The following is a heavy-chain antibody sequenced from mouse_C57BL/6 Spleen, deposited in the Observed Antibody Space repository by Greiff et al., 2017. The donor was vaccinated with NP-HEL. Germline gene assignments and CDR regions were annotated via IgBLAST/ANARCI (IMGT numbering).Heavy chain of an antibody. V-gene: IGHV1-81*01. CDR3: AVIYYDYDDFDY. D-gene: IGHD2-4*01. CDR2: IYPRSGNT. Sequence: QVQLQQSGAELARPGASVKLSCKASGYTFTSYGISWVKQRTGQGLEWIGEIYPRSGNTYYNEKFKGKATLTADKSSSTAYMELRSLTSEDSAVYFCAVIYYDYDDFDYWGQGTTLTVSS. J-gene: IGHJ2*01. CDR1: GYTFTSYG.